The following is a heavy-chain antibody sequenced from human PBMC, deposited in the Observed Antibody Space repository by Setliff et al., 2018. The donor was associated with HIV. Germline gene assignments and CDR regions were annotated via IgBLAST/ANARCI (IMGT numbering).Heavy chain of an antibody. CDR1: VGSISSYY. D-gene: IGHD3-22*01. CDR3: ARHDHSDNLSYPMDV. CDR2: IYYSGVT. V-gene: IGHV4-59*01. Sequence: SETLSLTCTVSVGSISSYYWNWIRQPPGKGLEWIGYIYYSGVTNYNPSLKSRVTISLDTSKNQLSLKLTSVTAADTAVYYCARHDHSDNLSYPMDVWGKGTTVTVSS. J-gene: IGHJ6*03.